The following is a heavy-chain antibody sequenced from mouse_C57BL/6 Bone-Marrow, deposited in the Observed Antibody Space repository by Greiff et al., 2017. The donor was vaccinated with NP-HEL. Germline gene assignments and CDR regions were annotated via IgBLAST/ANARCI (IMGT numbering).Heavy chain of an antibody. V-gene: IGHV5-12*01. Sequence: EVHLVESGGGLVQPGGSLKLSCAASGFTFSDYYMYWVRQTPEKRLEWVAYISNGGGSTYYPDTVKGRFTISRDNAKNTLYLQMSRLKSEDTAMYYCARSNYGSSGRFYFDYWGQGTTLTVSS. J-gene: IGHJ2*01. CDR3: ARSNYGSSGRFYFDY. CDR1: GFTFSDYY. D-gene: IGHD1-1*01. CDR2: ISNGGGST.